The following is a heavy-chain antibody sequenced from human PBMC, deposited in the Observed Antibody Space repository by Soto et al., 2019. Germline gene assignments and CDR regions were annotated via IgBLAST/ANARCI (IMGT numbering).Heavy chain of an antibody. CDR1: GYTFTSYG. V-gene: IGHV1-69*06. CDR3: AKDHRDDFWRLGHDAFDI. Sequence: SVKVSCKASGYTFTSYGFSWVRQAPGQGLEWMGGIIPIFGTANYAQKFQGRVTITADKSTSTAYMELSSLRSEDTAVYYCAKDHRDDFWRLGHDAFDIWGQGTMVTVS. D-gene: IGHD3-3*01. CDR2: IIPIFGTA. J-gene: IGHJ3*02.